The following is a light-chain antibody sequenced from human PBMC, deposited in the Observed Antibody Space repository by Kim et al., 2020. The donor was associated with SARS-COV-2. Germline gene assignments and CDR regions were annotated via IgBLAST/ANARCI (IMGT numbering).Light chain of an antibody. CDR2: GAS. V-gene: IGKV3D-7*01. CDR1: ESVSSSY. CDR3: QQDYNLLT. J-gene: IGKJ4*01. Sequence: PGERVTLSCRASESVSSSYLTWYQQKPGQAPRLLIYGASTRATSIPARFSGSGSGTDLTLTISSLQPEDFAVYYCQQDYNLLTFGGGTKVEI.